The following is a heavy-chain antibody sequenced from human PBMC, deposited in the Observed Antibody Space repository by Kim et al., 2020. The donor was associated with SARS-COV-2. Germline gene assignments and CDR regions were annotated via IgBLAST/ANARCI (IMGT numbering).Heavy chain of an antibody. CDR2: ISSSGTTI. CDR1: GFRFTSYE. Sequence: GGSLRLSCAASGFRFTSYEMNWVCQAPGKGLEWVSYISSSGTTIYNADSVKGRFTIARDNAKNSLYLQMNSLRVEDTAVYYCAREDDFWSGDAFDIWGQG. J-gene: IGHJ3*02. D-gene: IGHD3-3*01. V-gene: IGHV3-48*03. CDR3: AREDDFWSGDAFDI.